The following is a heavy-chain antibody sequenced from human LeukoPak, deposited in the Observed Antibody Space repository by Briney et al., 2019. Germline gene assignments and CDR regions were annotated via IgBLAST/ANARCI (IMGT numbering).Heavy chain of an antibody. CDR3: ARFRTWGDKAFDY. CDR1: GFTFSRHW. CDR2: IKEDGTRK. D-gene: IGHD2-21*02. J-gene: IGHJ4*02. V-gene: IGHV3-7*01. Sequence: GGSLRLSCAASGFTFSRHWMTWVRQAPGKGLEWVANIKEDGTRKNYVDSVKGRFTISRDSAKNSLYLQMNSLRAEDTAVYYCARFRTWGDKAFDYWGQGTLVTVSS.